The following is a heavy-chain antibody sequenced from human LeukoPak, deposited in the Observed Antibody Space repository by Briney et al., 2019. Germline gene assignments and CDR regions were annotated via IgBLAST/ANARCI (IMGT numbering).Heavy chain of an antibody. Sequence: SGTLSLTCAVSGGSISSSNWWRWVRQPPGKGLGWIGEIYHSGSTNYNPSLKSRVTISVDKSKNQFSLKLSSVTAADTAVYYCATGASGAQQLAPCWGQGTLVTVSS. CDR3: ATGASGAQQLAPC. V-gene: IGHV4-4*02. J-gene: IGHJ4*02. CDR1: GGSISSSNW. CDR2: IYHSGST. D-gene: IGHD6-13*01.